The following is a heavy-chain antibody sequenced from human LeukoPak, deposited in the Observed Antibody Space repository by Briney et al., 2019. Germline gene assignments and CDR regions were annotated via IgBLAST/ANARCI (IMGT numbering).Heavy chain of an antibody. CDR1: GFTFSSYV. Sequence: GGSLRLSCAASGFTFSSYVIHWVRQTPGKGLEWVAILSSDGVDKRYADSVKGRFTISRDNSKNTLYLQMNSLRAEDTAVYYCARIAAAMYYFDYWGQGTLVTVSS. V-gene: IGHV3-30-3*01. J-gene: IGHJ4*02. CDR2: LSSDGVDK. CDR3: ARIAAAMYYFDY. D-gene: IGHD6-13*01.